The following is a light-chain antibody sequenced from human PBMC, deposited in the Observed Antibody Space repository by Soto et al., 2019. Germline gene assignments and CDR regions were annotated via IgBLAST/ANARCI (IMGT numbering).Light chain of an antibody. CDR3: QQYNNWPPTWT. Sequence: EIVMTQSPATLSVSPGERATLSCRASQSVSSNLAWYQQKPGQAPRLLIYGASTRATGIPARFSGSGSGTGFTLTISSLQSEDFAVYYCQQYNNWPPTWTFGQGT. CDR2: GAS. V-gene: IGKV3-15*01. J-gene: IGKJ1*01. CDR1: QSVSSN.